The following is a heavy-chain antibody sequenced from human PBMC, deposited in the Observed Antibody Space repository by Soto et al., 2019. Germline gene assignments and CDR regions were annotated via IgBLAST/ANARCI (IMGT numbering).Heavy chain of an antibody. CDR2: IYHSGST. D-gene: IGHD5-18*01. Sequence: PGGSLRLSCAASGFTFSNAWMSWVRQPPGKGLEWIGEIYHSGSTNYNPSLKSRVTISVDKSKNQFSLKLSSVTAADTAVYYCARDDLAYSYGSHYGMDVWGQGTTVTV. CDR3: ARDDLAYSYGSHYGMDV. V-gene: IGHV4-4*02. CDR1: GFTFSNAW. J-gene: IGHJ6*02.